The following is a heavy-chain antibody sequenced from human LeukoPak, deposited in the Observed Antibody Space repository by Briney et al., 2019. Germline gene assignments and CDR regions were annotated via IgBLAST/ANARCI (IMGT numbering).Heavy chain of an antibody. CDR3: ASRTTIFGVAIQDDY. J-gene: IGHJ4*02. D-gene: IGHD3-3*01. CDR2: IYHSGST. V-gene: IGHV4-4*02. CDR1: GVSISSSNW. Sequence: SETLSLTCAVSGVSISSSNWWSWVRQPPGKGLEWIGEIYHSGSTNYNPSLKSRVTTSVDKSKNQFSLKLSSVTAADTAVYYCASRTTIFGVAIQDDYWGQGTLVTVSS.